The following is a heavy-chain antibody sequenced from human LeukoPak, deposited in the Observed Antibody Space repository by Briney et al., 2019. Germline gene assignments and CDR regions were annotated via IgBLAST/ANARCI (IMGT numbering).Heavy chain of an antibody. V-gene: IGHV4-59*01. CDR3: AREDPQTRVPEGMDV. Sequence: PSETLSLTCTVSGGSLSYYYWSWVRQSPGKGLEGIGYVYYSGTTNYNPSLKSRVTISVDTSKNQFSLQLRSVTAADTAVYYCAREDPQTRVPEGMDVWGQGTTVTVSS. CDR1: GGSLSYYY. J-gene: IGHJ6*02. D-gene: IGHD4/OR15-4a*01. CDR2: VYYSGTT.